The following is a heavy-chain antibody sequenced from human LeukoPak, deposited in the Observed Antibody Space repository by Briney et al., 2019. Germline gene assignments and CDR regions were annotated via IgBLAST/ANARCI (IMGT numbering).Heavy chain of an antibody. CDR1: GFTFNSYA. CDR2: IWYDGSNK. V-gene: IGHV3-33*07. J-gene: IGHJ6*03. Sequence: GGSLRLSCIPSGFTFNSYAMFWVRQAPGKGLEWVSLIWYDGSNKYYADSVKGRFTVSRDNSKNTLYLQMNSLRAEDTAVYYCARTRGWQPNYYYYYMDVWGTGTTVTVSS. CDR3: ARTRGWQPNYYYYYMDV. D-gene: IGHD2-15*01.